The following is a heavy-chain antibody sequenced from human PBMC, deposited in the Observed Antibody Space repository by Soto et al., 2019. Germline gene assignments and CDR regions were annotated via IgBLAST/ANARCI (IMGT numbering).Heavy chain of an antibody. CDR3: AKGANVLLWFGESPDILGYYGMDV. D-gene: IGHD3-10*01. CDR2: ISYDGSNK. J-gene: IGHJ6*02. CDR1: GFTFSSYG. V-gene: IGHV3-30*18. Sequence: GGSLRLSCAASGFTFSSYGMHWVRQAPGKGLKWVAVISYDGSNKYYADSVKGRFTISRDNSKNTLYLQMNSLRAEDTAVYYCAKGANVLLWFGESPDILGYYGMDVWGQGTTVTVSS.